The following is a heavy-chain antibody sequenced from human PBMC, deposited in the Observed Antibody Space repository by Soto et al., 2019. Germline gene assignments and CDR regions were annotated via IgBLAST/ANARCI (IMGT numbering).Heavy chain of an antibody. Sequence: ASVKVSCKDSRYTFIGYYIHWVRQATGQGLEWVGWINPNGGSTNPAQKFQGRLTMTRDTSTSTVYMELSSLRSEDTAVYYCASSRDIVGASLDYWGQGTLVTVSS. V-gene: IGHV1-46*01. CDR3: ASSRDIVGASLDY. CDR2: INPNGGST. J-gene: IGHJ4*02. CDR1: RYTFIGYY. D-gene: IGHD1-26*01.